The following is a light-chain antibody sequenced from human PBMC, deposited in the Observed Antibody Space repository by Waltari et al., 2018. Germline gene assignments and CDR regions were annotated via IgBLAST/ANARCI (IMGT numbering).Light chain of an antibody. CDR1: PSVSSS. V-gene: IGKV3-11*01. J-gene: IGKJ4*01. Sequence: EIVLTQSPATLSLSPGDGATLSCRASPSVSSSLAWYQEKPGQAPRLLIYDASNRATGIPARFSGSGSGTDFTLTISSLQAEDVAVYYCQQFYSTPLTFGGGTKV. CDR2: DAS. CDR3: QQFYSTPLT.